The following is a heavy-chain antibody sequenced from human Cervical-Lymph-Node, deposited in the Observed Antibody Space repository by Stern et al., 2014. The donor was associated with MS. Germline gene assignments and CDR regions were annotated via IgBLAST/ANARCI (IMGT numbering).Heavy chain of an antibody. D-gene: IGHD2-2*01. CDR2: IYYSGTT. CDR1: GGSISSDNYY. CDR3: ARDHFTTSLDV. J-gene: IGHJ6*02. Sequence: VQLVESGPGLVKPSQTLSLPCTVSGGSISSDNYYWTWIRQHPGKGLEWIGHIYYSGTTYYNPSLKSRVSITVDTSKNLFSLRLSSVTAADTAVYYCARDHFTTSLDVWGHGTTVTVS. V-gene: IGHV4-31*03.